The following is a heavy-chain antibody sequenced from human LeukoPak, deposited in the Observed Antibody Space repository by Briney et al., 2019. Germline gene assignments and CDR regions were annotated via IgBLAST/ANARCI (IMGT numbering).Heavy chain of an antibody. V-gene: IGHV3-15*01. Sequence: GGSLRLSCVASGFTFNNAWMNWVRQAPGKGLEWVGRIKNGGTTDYAAPVEGRFTISRDDSKATLYLQMDSLKTEDTAIYYCTTVSHFYLGGQGTLVTVSS. CDR1: GFTFNNAW. CDR3: TTVSHFYL. D-gene: IGHD2/OR15-2a*01. J-gene: IGHJ4*02. CDR2: IKNGGTT.